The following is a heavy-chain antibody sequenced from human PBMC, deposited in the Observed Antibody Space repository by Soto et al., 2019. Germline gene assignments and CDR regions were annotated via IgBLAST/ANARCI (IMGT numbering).Heavy chain of an antibody. CDR1: GFTFSSYS. Sequence: EVQLVESGGGLVKPGGSLRLSCAASGFTFSSYSMNWVRQAPGKGLEWVSSISSSSSYIYYADSVKGRFTISRDNAKNALYLQMNSLRAEDTAVYYCARDPRYCSSTSCPNYYYYYGMDVWGQGTTVTVSS. J-gene: IGHJ6*02. D-gene: IGHD2-2*01. V-gene: IGHV3-21*01. CDR2: ISSSSSYI. CDR3: ARDPRYCSSTSCPNYYYYYGMDV.